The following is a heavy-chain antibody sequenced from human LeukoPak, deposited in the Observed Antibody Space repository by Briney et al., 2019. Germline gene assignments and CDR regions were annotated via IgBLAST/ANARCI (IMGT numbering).Heavy chain of an antibody. D-gene: IGHD3-9*01. CDR1: GDSVSSKTAT. CDR2: TYFRSKWYY. V-gene: IGHV6-1*01. CDR3: AIDHWYDILSFDY. J-gene: IGHJ4*02. Sequence: SQTLSLTCAISGDSVSSKTATWNWIRQSPSRGLEWLGRTYFRSKWYYDYAMSVNGRVTINPDTSKNHFSLHLDSVTPEDTAVYYCAIDHWYDILSFDYWGQGTLVTVSS.